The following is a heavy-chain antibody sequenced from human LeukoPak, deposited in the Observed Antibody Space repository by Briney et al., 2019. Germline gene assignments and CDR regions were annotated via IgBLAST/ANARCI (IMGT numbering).Heavy chain of an antibody. J-gene: IGHJ3*02. CDR2: IYPGDSDT. CDR3: ARRRRRYCSGGSCYWSAFDI. D-gene: IGHD2-15*01. CDR1: GYSFTSYW. Sequence: GESLKISCKGSGYSFTSYWIGWVRQMPGKGLEWMGIIYPGDSDTRYSPSSQGQVTISADKSISTAYLQWSSLKASDTAMYYCARRRRRYCSGGSCYWSAFDIWGQGTMVTVPS. V-gene: IGHV5-51*01.